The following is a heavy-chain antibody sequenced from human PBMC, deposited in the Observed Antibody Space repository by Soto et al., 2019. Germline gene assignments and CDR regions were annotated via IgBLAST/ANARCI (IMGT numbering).Heavy chain of an antibody. Sequence: EVQLSQSGGGLVQPGGSLRLSCAASGFTFRDYGMSWVRQAPGKGLEWVSTIRGSAGNTYYVDSVKGRLTISRDDSTNTVYLQMNSLRAEDTAVYYCAKPLWFGESVFDPWGQGTLVIVSS. CDR3: AKPLWFGESVFDP. D-gene: IGHD3-10*01. V-gene: IGHV3-23*01. CDR1: GFTFRDYG. CDR2: IRGSAGNT. J-gene: IGHJ5*02.